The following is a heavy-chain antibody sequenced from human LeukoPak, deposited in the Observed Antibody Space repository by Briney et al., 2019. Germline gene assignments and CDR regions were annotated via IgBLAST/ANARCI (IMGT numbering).Heavy chain of an antibody. J-gene: IGHJ4*02. CDR3: ARDRGENFITMVRGVIITLDY. D-gene: IGHD3-10*01. CDR2: INWNGGST. Sequence: PGGSLRLSCAASGFTFDDYGMSWVRQAPGKGLEWVSGINWNGGSTGYADSVKGRFTISRDNAKNSLYLQMNSLRAEDTALYYCARDRGENFITMVRGVIITLDYWGQGTLVTVSS. V-gene: IGHV3-20*04. CDR1: GFTFDDYG.